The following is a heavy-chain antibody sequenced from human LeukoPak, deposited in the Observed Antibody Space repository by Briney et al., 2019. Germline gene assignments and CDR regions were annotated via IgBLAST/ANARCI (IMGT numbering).Heavy chain of an antibody. CDR1: GFTLSSYE. J-gene: IGHJ4*02. CDR3: ARSAVTAV. D-gene: IGHD4-17*01. CDR2: ITGSGSTI. V-gene: IGHV3-48*03. Sequence: GGSLRLSCAASGFTLSSYEMNWVRQAPGKGLEWLSHITGSGSTIYYADSVKGRFTISRDNAKNSLYLQMKSLRAEDTAVYYRARSAVTAVWGQGTLVTVSS.